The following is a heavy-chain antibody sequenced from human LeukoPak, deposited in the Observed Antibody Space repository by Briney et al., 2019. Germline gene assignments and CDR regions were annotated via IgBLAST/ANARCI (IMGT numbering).Heavy chain of an antibody. V-gene: IGHV4-61*02. CDR1: GGSISSGSYY. D-gene: IGHD2-2*01. Sequence: PSETLSLTCTVSGGSISSGSYYWSWIRQPAGKGLEWIGRIYTSGSTNYNPSLKSRVTISVDTSKNQFSLKLSSVTAADTAVYYCARVAAYCSSTSCYGGDVVYYFDYWGQGTLITVSS. CDR3: ARVAAYCSSTSCYGGDVVYYFDY. CDR2: IYTSGST. J-gene: IGHJ4*02.